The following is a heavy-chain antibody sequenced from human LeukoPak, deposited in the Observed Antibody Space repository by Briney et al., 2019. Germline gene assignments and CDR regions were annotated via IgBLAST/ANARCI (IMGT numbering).Heavy chain of an antibody. CDR2: IYTSGST. D-gene: IGHD4-17*01. J-gene: IGHJ3*02. Sequence: GGSLRLSCAASGFTVSNYYMSWVRQAPGQGLEWVSVIYTSGSTYDADSVRGRFTISRDKSKNTLYLQMNSLRAEDAAVYYCARGGSNGGDYSSFDIWGLGTMVTVSS. CDR1: GFTVSNYY. V-gene: IGHV3-66*01. CDR3: ARGGSNGGDYSSFDI.